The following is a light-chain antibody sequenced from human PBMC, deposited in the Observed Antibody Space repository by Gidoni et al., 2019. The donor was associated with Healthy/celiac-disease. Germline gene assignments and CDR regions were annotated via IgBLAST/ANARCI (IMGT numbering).Light chain of an antibody. J-gene: IGLJ2*01. Sequence: QSLLTQPPSVSAPPRQKVTISCSGSSSNIGNNYVSWYQQLPGTAPKLLIYDNNKRPSGIPDRFSGSKSGTSATLGITGLQTGDEADYYCGTWDSSLSAVVFGGGTKLTVL. CDR2: DNN. V-gene: IGLV1-51*01. CDR3: GTWDSSLSAVV. CDR1: SSNIGNNY.